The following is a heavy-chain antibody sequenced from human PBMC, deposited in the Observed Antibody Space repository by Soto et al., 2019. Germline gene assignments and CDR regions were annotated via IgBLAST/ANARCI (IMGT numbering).Heavy chain of an antibody. Sequence: EVQLVASGGGLILPGGSLRLSCAASGFTFNTHWMHWVRQAPGKGLVWVSRINSDGSITDHADSVKGRFSISRDNPRNTLYLQMNSLSPEDTAVYYCARAMTSVGAAAKGDFWGQGTLVTVSS. V-gene: IGHV3-74*01. CDR2: INSDGSIT. CDR1: GFTFNTHW. CDR3: ARAMTSVGAAAKGDF. J-gene: IGHJ4*02. D-gene: IGHD1-26*01.